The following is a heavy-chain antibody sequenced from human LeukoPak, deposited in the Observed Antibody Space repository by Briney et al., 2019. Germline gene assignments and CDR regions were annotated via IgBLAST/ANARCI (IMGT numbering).Heavy chain of an antibody. V-gene: IGHV3-7*01. J-gene: IGHJ4*02. CDR1: GFTFTSYW. Sequence: GGSLRLSCAASGFTFTSYWMTWVRQAPGKGLEWVANIKQDGSEKYYVDSVKGRFTISRDNAKNSLYLQMNSLRAEDTAVYYCTRVPAIIYVKTYFDYWGQGTLVTVSS. CDR3: TRVPAIIYVKTYFDY. CDR2: IKQDGSEK. D-gene: IGHD2-21*02.